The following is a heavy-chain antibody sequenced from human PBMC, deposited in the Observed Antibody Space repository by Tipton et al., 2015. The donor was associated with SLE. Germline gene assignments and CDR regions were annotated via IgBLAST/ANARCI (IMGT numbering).Heavy chain of an antibody. CDR1: GGSISSGSYY. CDR3: ARDRPSYSSGWYSYYFDY. J-gene: IGHJ4*02. CDR2: IYTSGST. V-gene: IGHV4-61*09. D-gene: IGHD6-19*01. Sequence: TLSLTCTVSGGSISSGSYYWSWIRQPAGKGLGWIGHIYTSGSTNYNPSLKSRVTISVDTSKNQFSLKLSSVTAADTAVYYCARDRPSYSSGWYSYYFDYWGQGTLVTVSS.